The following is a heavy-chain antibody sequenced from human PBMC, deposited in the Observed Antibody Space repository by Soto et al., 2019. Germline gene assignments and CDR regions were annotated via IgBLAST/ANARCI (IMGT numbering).Heavy chain of an antibody. CDR2: IYSGGYT. D-gene: IGHD3-10*01. CDR3: APGRGGGGY. V-gene: IGHV3-53*01. J-gene: IGHJ4*02. Sequence: EVQLVESGGGLIQPGGSLRLSCAVSGFTVSNNYMSWVRQAPGKGLEGVSVIYSGGYTAYGDSVKGRFTISRDNSKNNLYLQIKRLGAPDRGVYYGAPGRGGGGYWGQGTLVTVSS. CDR1: GFTVSNNY.